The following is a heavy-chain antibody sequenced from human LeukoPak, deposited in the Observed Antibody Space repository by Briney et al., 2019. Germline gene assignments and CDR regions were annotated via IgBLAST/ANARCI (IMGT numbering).Heavy chain of an antibody. CDR2: INHSGST. CDR1: GGSFSGYY. CDR3: ARDGSDSSGWFLVDY. Sequence: SETLSLTCAVYGGSFSGYYWSWIRQPPGKGLEWIGEINHSGSTNYNPPLKSRLTMSVDTSKNQFSLKLSSVTAADTAVYYCARDGSDSSGWFLVDYWGQGTLVTVST. J-gene: IGHJ4*02. D-gene: IGHD6-19*01. V-gene: IGHV4-34*01.